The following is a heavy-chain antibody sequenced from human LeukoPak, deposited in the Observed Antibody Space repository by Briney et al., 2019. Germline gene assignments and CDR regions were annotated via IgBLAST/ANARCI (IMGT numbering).Heavy chain of an antibody. D-gene: IGHD4-11*01. CDR1: GDSISSYY. CDR3: ARVVYSHYWPEGMDV. V-gene: IGHV4-59*01. J-gene: IGHJ6*02. Sequence: SGPGLVKPSETLSLTRTVSGDSISSYYWSWIRQPPGKGLEWIGYIYNSETTNYNPSLESRVTISEDTSKNQFSLMLTSVTAADTAVYHCARVVYSHYWPEGMDVWGQGTTVTVSS. CDR2: IYNSETT.